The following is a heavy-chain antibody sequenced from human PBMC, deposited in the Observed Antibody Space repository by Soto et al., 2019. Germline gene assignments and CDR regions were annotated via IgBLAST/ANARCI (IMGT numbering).Heavy chain of an antibody. Sequence: ASVKVSCKSSGYTFTSYCISWGRQAPGQGLEWMGWISAYNGNTNYAQKLQGRVTMTTDTSTSTAYMELRSLRSDDTAMYYCARFAWNFYKTGDVWGQGTTVTVSS. J-gene: IGHJ6*02. CDR2: ISAYNGNT. D-gene: IGHD3-10*01. CDR3: ARFAWNFYKTGDV. CDR1: GYTFTSYC. V-gene: IGHV1-18*04.